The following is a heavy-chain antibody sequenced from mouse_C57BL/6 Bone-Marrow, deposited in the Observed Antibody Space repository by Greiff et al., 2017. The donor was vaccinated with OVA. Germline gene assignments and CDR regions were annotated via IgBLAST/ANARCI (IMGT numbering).Heavy chain of an antibody. CDR1: GYSFTDYN. V-gene: IGHV1-39*01. D-gene: IGHD1-1*01. J-gene: IGHJ2*01. CDR3: ASFTTVVASYYFDY. Sequence: EVKLMESGPELVKPGASVKISCKASGYSFTDYNMNWVKQSNGKSLEWIGVINPNYGTTSYNQKFKGKATLTVDQSSSTAYMQLNSLTSEDSAVYYCASFTTVVASYYFDYWGQGTTLTVSS. CDR2: INPNYGTT.